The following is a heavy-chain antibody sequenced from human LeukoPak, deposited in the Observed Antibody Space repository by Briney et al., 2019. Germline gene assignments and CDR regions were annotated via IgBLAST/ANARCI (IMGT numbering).Heavy chain of an antibody. V-gene: IGHV3-74*01. CDR3: AREGYGTGNYPFDF. J-gene: IGHJ4*02. CDR2: INSDGTSI. D-gene: IGHD3-10*01. Sequence: GGSLRPSCAASGFTFSSHWMHWVRQAPGKGLVWVSRINSDGTSIIDADSVKGRFTTSRDNAKNTVYLQMSSLRGEDTAVYYCAREGYGTGNYPFDFWGQGVPVTVSS. CDR1: GFTFSSHW.